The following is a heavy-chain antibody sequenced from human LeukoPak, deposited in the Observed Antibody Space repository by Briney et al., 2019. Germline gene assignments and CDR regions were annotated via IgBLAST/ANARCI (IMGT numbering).Heavy chain of an antibody. CDR2: IYYSGST. Sequence: SQTLSLTCTVSGGSISSGGYYWSWIRQHPGKGLEWIGYIYYSGSTYYNPSLKSRVTISVDTPKNQFSLKLSSVTAADTAVYYCARAVVTAIMGWYYFDYWGQGTLVTVSS. CDR3: ARAVVTAIMGWYYFDY. CDR1: GGSISSGGYY. V-gene: IGHV4-31*03. J-gene: IGHJ4*02. D-gene: IGHD2-21*02.